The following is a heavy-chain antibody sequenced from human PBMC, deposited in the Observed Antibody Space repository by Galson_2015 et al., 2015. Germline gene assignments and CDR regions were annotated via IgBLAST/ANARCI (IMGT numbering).Heavy chain of an antibody. CDR1: GFTFSNYA. CDR2: ISSDGSNN. D-gene: IGHD3-10*01. J-gene: IGHJ4*02. Sequence: SLRLSCAASGFTFSNYAMHWVRQAPGGGLEWVADISSDGSNNYYADPVKGRFTISRDNFKNVLYLQMNSLRAEDTALYYCSRDAGSPDYWGQGTLVSVSS. V-gene: IGHV3-30-3*01. CDR3: SRDAGSPDY.